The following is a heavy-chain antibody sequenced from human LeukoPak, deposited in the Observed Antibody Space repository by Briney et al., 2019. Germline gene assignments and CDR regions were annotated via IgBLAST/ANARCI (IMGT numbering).Heavy chain of an antibody. Sequence: GGSLRLSCAASGFTFSSYAMSWGRQAPGKGLEGVSAISGSGGSTYYADSVKGRFTISRDNSKNTRYLQMNSLRAEDTAVYYCAKDSPAQQLGDYYYYYMDVWGKGTTVTVSS. CDR3: AKDSPAQQLGDYYYYYMDV. CDR1: GFTFSSYA. D-gene: IGHD6-6*01. J-gene: IGHJ6*03. V-gene: IGHV3-23*01. CDR2: ISGSGGST.